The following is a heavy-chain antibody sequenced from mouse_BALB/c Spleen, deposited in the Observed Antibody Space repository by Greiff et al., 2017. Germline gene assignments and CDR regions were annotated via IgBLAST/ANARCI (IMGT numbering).Heavy chain of an antibody. CDR1: GFTFSDYY. J-gene: IGHJ4*01. D-gene: IGHD3-3*01. CDR3: ARQGQAMDY. V-gene: IGHV5-4*02. CDR2: ISDGGSYT. Sequence: EVKVVESGGGLVKPGGSLKLSCAASGFTFSDYYMYWVRQTPEKRLEWVATISDGGSYTYYPDSVKGRFTISRDNAKNTLYLQMSSLKSEDTAMYYCARQGQAMDYWGQGTSVTVSS.